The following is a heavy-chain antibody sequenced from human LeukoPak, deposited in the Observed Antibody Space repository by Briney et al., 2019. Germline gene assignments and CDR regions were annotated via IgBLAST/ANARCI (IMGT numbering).Heavy chain of an antibody. CDR3: AKVPPGYDASGPIDY. CDR1: GLTFTNYG. CDR2: ISGSGPTT. V-gene: IGHV3-23*01. D-gene: IGHD3-22*01. Sequence: GGPLRLSCAASGLTFTNYGLSWVGQAPGEAREGCGVISGSGPTTFYAHSVKGLFTISRDNSKNTLYLQMNGLRPEDTAVYYCAKVPPGYDASGPIDYSGQGAPVTVSS. J-gene: IGHJ4*02.